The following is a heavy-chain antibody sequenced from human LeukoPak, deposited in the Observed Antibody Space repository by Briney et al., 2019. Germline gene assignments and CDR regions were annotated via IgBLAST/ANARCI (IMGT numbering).Heavy chain of an antibody. Sequence: SETLSLTCAVYGGSFSGYYWSWIRQPPGKGLEWIGYIYYSGSTYYNPSLKSRVTISVDTSKNQFSLKLSSVTAADTAVYYCARDTLFDIWGQGTMVTVSS. CDR1: GGSFSGYY. V-gene: IGHV4-34*01. CDR3: ARDTLFDI. J-gene: IGHJ3*02. D-gene: IGHD2/OR15-2a*01. CDR2: IYYSGST.